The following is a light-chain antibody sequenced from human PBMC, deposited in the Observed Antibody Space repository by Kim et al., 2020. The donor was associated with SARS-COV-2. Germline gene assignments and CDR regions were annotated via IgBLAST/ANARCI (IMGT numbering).Light chain of an antibody. J-gene: IGLJ1*01. CDR3: QSADGSGTYV. V-gene: IGLV3-25*03. CDR1: TLPEKQ. CDR2: KDN. Sequence: VSPGKTARITCSGDTLPEKQTYWYQQKSAQAPLLVIYKDNERPSGIPGRFSGSSSGTTVTLTISGVQAEDDADYYCQSADGSGTYVFGTGTKVTVL.